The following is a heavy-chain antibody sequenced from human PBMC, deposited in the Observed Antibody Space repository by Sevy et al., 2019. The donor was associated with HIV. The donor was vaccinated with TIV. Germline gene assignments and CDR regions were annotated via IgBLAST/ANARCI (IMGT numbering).Heavy chain of an antibody. D-gene: IGHD3-3*01. J-gene: IGHJ6*02. CDR3: ARDKRENYDFWSGPFPYYYYGMDV. CDR1: GYTFTSYG. V-gene: IGHV1-18*01. CDR2: ISAYNGNT. Sequence: ASVKVSCKASGYTFTSYGISWVRQAPGQGLEWMGWISAYNGNTNYAQKLQGRVTMTTETSTSTAYMELRSLRSDDTAVYYCARDKRENYDFWSGPFPYYYYGMDVWGQGTTVTVSS.